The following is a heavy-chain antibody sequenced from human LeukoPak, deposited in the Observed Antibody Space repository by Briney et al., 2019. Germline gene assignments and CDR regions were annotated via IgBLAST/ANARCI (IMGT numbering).Heavy chain of an antibody. V-gene: IGHV3-23*01. CDR1: GFTFSSYA. CDR3: AKELGGSSSNGDY. D-gene: IGHD6-13*01. CDR2: ISGSGGST. Sequence: PGGSLTLSCAASGFTFSSYAMSWLPQAPGKGREWVSAISGSGGSTEYTVYGKGRFTIHRDNTKNTLYLQMKRPKAEDTAVYYCAKELGGSSSNGDYWAQGTLLTVSS. J-gene: IGHJ4*02.